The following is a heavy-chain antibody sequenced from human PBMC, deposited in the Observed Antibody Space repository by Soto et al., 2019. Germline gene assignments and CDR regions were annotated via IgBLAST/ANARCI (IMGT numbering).Heavy chain of an antibody. J-gene: IGHJ4*02. Sequence: LSLTCNVSVGSISSSYWTWIPQTPVKGLEWIGYIYYSGSTNYNPSLKSRVTISVDTSKNQFSLKLSSVTAADTAVYYCARDNGRENYYDSSGYWYYFDYWGQGTLVTV. CDR3: ARDNGRENYYDSSGYWYYFDY. V-gene: IGHV4-59*01. CDR2: IYYSGST. CDR1: VGSISSSY. D-gene: IGHD3-22*01.